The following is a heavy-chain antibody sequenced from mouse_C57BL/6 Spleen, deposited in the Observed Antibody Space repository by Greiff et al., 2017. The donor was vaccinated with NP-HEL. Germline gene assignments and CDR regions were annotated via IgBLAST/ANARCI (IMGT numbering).Heavy chain of an antibody. J-gene: IGHJ4*01. CDR3: ARGNYDYDYAMDY. CDR2: ISYDGSN. Sequence: EVQLVESGPGLVKPSQSLSLTCSVTGYSITSGYYWNWIRQFPGNKLEWMGYISYDGSNKYNPSLKNRISITRDTSKNQFFLKLNSVTTEDTATYYCARGNYDYDYAMDYWGQGTSVTVSS. D-gene: IGHD2-4*01. V-gene: IGHV3-6*01. CDR1: GYSITSGYY.